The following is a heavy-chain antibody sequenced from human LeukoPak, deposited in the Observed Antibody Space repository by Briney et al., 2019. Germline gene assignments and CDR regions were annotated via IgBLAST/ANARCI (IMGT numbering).Heavy chain of an antibody. D-gene: IGHD2-2*01. CDR2: ISSSSSYI. Sequence: GRSLRLSCAASGFTFSSYSMNWVRQAPGKGLEWVSSISSSSSYIYYADSVKGRFTISRDNAKNSLYLQMNSLRAEDTAVYYCARKRWGVVVVPAVLDYWGQGTLVTV. J-gene: IGHJ4*02. V-gene: IGHV3-21*01. CDR1: GFTFSSYS. CDR3: ARKRWGVVVVPAVLDY.